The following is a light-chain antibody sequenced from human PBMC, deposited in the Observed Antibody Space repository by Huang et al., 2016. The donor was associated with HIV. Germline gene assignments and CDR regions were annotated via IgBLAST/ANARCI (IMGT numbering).Light chain of an antibody. CDR3: QQRSNRPPLT. V-gene: IGKV3-11*01. J-gene: IGKJ4*01. Sequence: EIILTQSPATLSLSPGERATLSCRASQSVSSYLAWYQQKPGQAPRLLIYDASNRATGIPARFSGSGSGTDFTLTISSLGPEDFAVDYCQQRSNRPPLTFGGGTKVEIK. CDR1: QSVSSY. CDR2: DAS.